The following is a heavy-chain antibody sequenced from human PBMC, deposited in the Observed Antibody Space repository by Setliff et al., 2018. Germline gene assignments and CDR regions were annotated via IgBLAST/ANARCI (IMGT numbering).Heavy chain of an antibody. D-gene: IGHD3-3*01. J-gene: IGHJ4*02. CDR3: AGQGPIFGSGLIPGFDQ. Sequence: LSLTCTVSGVSVASHYWSWIRQAPGTGLEWIAYVHDSGETNQNPPLKSRVTISVDTSKNQFSLRMTSVTAADTAIYFCAGQGPIFGSGLIPGFDQWGQGTMVTVSS. V-gene: IGHV4-59*02. CDR1: GVSVASHY. CDR2: VHDSGET.